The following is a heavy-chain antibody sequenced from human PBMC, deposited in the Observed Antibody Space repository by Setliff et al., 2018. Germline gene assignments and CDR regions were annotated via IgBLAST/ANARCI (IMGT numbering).Heavy chain of an antibody. V-gene: IGHV1-69*05. CDR1: GYTFTSYA. Sequence: SVKVSCKASGYTFTSYAISWVRQAPGQGLEWMGGIIPIFGTANYAQKFQGRVTMTRDTSTSTVYMELSSLRSEDTAMYFCAKSGDYSNRGHFDCWGQGTLVTVSS. J-gene: IGHJ4*02. D-gene: IGHD4-4*01. CDR2: IIPIFGTA. CDR3: AKSGDYSNRGHFDC.